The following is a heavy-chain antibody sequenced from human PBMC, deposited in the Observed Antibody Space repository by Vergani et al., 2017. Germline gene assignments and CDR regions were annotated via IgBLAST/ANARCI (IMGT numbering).Heavy chain of an antibody. J-gene: IGHJ5*02. V-gene: IGHV3-23*01. Sequence: EVQLLGSGGGLVQPGGSLRLSCAASGFTFSSYAMSWVRQAPGQGLEWVSAISGSGGSTYYADSVKGRFTISRDTSKNTLYLQMNSLRAEDTAVYYCAKDFLLLWFCELLNWFDPWGQGTLVTVSS. CDR2: ISGSGGST. D-gene: IGHD3-10*01. CDR1: GFTFSSYA. CDR3: AKDFLLLWFCELLNWFDP.